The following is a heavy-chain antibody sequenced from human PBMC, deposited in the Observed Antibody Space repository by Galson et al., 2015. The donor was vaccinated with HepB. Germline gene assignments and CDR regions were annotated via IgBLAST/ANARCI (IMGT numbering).Heavy chain of an antibody. Sequence: SLRLSCAASGFTFSDYYMSWIRQAPGKGLEWVSYISSSGSTIYYADSVKGRFTISRGNAKNSLYLQMNSLRAEDTAVYYCASSRGEQQLVLYGMDVWGQGTTVTVSS. CDR3: ASSRGEQQLVLYGMDV. CDR2: ISSSGSTI. J-gene: IGHJ6*02. V-gene: IGHV3-11*04. CDR1: GFTFSDYY. D-gene: IGHD6-13*01.